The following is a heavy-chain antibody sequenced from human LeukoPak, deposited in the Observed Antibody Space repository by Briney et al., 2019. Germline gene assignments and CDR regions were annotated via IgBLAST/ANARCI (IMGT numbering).Heavy chain of an antibody. CDR3: ARHDAGAGDY. CDR2: IFPSDSDA. Sequence: GESLKISCKGSGYSFPSYWVGWVRQMPGNGLEWVGIIFPSDSDARYSPSFQGQVIISVDKSTNTAYLQWSSLKASDTAIYYCARHDAGAGDYWGQGTLVTVSS. J-gene: IGHJ4*02. D-gene: IGHD1-26*01. CDR1: GYSFPSYW. V-gene: IGHV5-51*01.